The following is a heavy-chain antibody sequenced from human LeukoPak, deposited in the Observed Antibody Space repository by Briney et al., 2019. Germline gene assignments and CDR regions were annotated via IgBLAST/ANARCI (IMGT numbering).Heavy chain of an antibody. CDR2: IYTDGST. CDR1: GGSISSYY. J-gene: IGHJ6*03. CDR3: ARGSAARPPSGYYFMDV. D-gene: IGHD6-6*01. V-gene: IGHV4-4*07. Sequence: SETLSLTCTVSGGSISSYYWTWIRQPAGKGLEWIGRIYTDGSTNYNPSLKSRVTMSVDTSKNQFSLKLSSVTAADTAVYYCARGSAARPPSGYYFMDVWGKGTTVTVSS.